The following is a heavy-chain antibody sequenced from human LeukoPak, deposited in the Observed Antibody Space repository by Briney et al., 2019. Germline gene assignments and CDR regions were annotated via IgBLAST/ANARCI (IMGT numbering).Heavy chain of an antibody. J-gene: IGHJ4*02. D-gene: IGHD1-14*01. Sequence: LPGGSLRLSCAASGITFSTYGMTWVRQVPGKGLEWVSTISSTGGSTYYADSVKGRFTISRDNSKNTLYLEMNSLSPDDTAVYYCARGVEPLAANTLAYWGQGTLVTVSS. CDR3: ARGVEPLAANTLAY. V-gene: IGHV3-23*01. CDR1: GITFSTYG. CDR2: ISSTGGST.